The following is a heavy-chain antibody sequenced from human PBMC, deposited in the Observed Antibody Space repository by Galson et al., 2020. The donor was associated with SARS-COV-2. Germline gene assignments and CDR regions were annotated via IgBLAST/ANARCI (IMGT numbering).Heavy chain of an antibody. Sequence: GGSLRLSCAASGFTFSSYEMNWVRQAPGKGLEWVSYISSSGSTIYYADSVKGRFTISRDNAKNSLYLQMNSLRAEDTAVYYCARDWDSSGYYFAFDIWGQGTMVTVSS. CDR2: ISSSGSTI. V-gene: IGHV3-48*03. D-gene: IGHD3-22*01. CDR3: ARDWDSSGYYFAFDI. J-gene: IGHJ3*02. CDR1: GFTFSSYE.